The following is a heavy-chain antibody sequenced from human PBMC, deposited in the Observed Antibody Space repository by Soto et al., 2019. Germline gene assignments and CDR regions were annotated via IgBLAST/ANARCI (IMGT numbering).Heavy chain of an antibody. CDR2: ISHSGSA. J-gene: IGHJ5*02. V-gene: IGHV4-38-2*01. CDR1: GYSINSGYY. CDR3: ARVPVVAATPSRAGWFDL. D-gene: IGHD2-15*01. Sequence: SETLSLTCAVSGYSINSGYYWGVIRQPPGKGLAWIGSISHSGSAYYNPSLKSRVTMSVDTSKNQFSLKLSSVTAADTAVYYCARVPVVAATPSRAGWFDLWGQGTLVTVSS.